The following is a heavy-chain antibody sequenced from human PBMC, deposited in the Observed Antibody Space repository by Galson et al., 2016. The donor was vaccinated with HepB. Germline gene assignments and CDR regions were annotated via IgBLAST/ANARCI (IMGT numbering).Heavy chain of an antibody. Sequence: SLRLSCAASRFTFSNYAMSWVRQAPGKGLEWVSGISNSGGSTYFADSVKGRFTISRDNSQNTLFLQMNSLGVEDTTVYYCAKLDCGRYCHRDDWGQGTQVTVS. CDR2: ISNSGGST. D-gene: IGHD2-21*02. V-gene: IGHV3-23*01. J-gene: IGHJ4*02. CDR3: AKLDCGRYCHRDD. CDR1: RFTFSNYA.